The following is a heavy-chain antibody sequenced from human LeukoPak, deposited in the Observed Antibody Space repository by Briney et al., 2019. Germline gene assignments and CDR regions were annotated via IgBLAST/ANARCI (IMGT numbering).Heavy chain of an antibody. V-gene: IGHV4-39*07. CDR3: AIRCTSCYFYYYYYMDV. CDR2: IDYRGDT. J-gene: IGHJ6*03. D-gene: IGHD2-2*01. Sequence: SETLSLTCTVSGGSISSSNYNWGWIRQSPGQGLEWIGSIDYRGDTYHNPSLKSRVTISVDTSKNQFSLKLSSVTAADTAVYYCAIRCTSCYFYYYYYMDVWGKGTTVTVSS. CDR1: GGSISSSNYN.